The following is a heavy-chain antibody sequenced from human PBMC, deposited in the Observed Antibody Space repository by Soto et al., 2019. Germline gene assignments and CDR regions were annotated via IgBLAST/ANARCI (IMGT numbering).Heavy chain of an antibody. D-gene: IGHD3-22*01. J-gene: IGHJ3*02. Sequence: ASVKVSCKASGYTFTSYGISWVLQAPGQGLEWMGWISAYNGNTNYAQKLQGRVTMTTDTSTSTAYMELRSLRSDDTAVYYCARVAYYYDSSGYYSPAFDIWGQGTMVTVSS. CDR2: ISAYNGNT. CDR3: ARVAYYYDSSGYYSPAFDI. CDR1: GYTFTSYG. V-gene: IGHV1-18*04.